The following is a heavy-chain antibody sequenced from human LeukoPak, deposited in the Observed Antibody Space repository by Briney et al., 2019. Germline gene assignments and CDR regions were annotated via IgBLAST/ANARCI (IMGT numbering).Heavy chain of an antibody. Sequence: SETLSLTSTVSGGSISSYYWSWFRPPPGKGPEWIGFIYYIGNTNYNPSLKSRVTISVDTSKNQFSLKLTSVTAADTAVYYCAREADSPKGFHAVDIWGQGTMVSVSS. CDR1: GGSISSYY. J-gene: IGHJ3*02. CDR3: AREADSPKGFHAVDI. V-gene: IGHV4-59*01. CDR2: IYYIGNT. D-gene: IGHD3-22*01.